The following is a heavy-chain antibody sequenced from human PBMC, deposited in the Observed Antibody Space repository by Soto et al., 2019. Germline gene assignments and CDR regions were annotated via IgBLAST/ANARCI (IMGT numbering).Heavy chain of an antibody. V-gene: IGHV1-8*01. CDR3: ARGLPNRLRLDWFDP. CDR2: MNPNSGNT. CDR1: GYTFTSYD. J-gene: IGHJ5*02. D-gene: IGHD2-2*01. Sequence: ASVKVSCKASGYTFTSYDINWVRQATGQGLEWMGWMNPNSGNTGYAQKFQGRVTMTRNTSISTAYMELSSLRSEDTAVYYCARGLPNRLRLDWFDPWGQGTLVTVSS.